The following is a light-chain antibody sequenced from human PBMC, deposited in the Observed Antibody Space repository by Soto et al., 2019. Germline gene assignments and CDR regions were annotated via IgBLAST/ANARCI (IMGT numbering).Light chain of an antibody. Sequence: IQMTQSPSTLSASLGDRVTITCRASESISSWLAWYQQKPGKAPKLLIYDVSSLESGVPSRFSGSGSGTEFTLTISSLQPDDFATYYCQQYNSYPWTFGQGTKVDIK. J-gene: IGKJ1*01. CDR1: ESISSW. CDR3: QQYNSYPWT. CDR2: DVS. V-gene: IGKV1-5*01.